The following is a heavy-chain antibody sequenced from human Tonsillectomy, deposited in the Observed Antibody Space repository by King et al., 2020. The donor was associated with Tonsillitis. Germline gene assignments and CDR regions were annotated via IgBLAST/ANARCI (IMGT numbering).Heavy chain of an antibody. CDR1: GGSISSIINY. Sequence: QLQLQESGPGQVKPSETLSLTCSVSGGSISSIINYWGWIRQPPGKGLEWIGNIYYSGSTYYSPSLKSRVTISVDTSKNQFSLKLTSVTAADTAVYFCARASGTTSYYFDYWGQGTLVTVSS. CDR2: IYYSGST. V-gene: IGHV4-39*01. CDR3: ARASGTTSYYFDY. D-gene: IGHD6-19*01. J-gene: IGHJ4*02.